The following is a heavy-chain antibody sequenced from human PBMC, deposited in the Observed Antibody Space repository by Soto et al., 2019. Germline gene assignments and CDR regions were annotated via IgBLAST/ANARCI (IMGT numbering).Heavy chain of an antibody. CDR2: MSHDGSNK. J-gene: IGHJ3*01. D-gene: IGHD6-13*01. CDR1: GFTFISYA. CDR3: ARDEGSSWSSHAFDV. V-gene: IGHV3-30*04. Sequence: PGGSLRLSCTASGFTFISYAMHWVRQAPGKGLDWVAVMSHDGSNKYYADSVKGRFTISRDNSKNTLYLQMNSLRAEDTAVYYCARDEGSSWSSHAFDVWGQGTMVTVSS.